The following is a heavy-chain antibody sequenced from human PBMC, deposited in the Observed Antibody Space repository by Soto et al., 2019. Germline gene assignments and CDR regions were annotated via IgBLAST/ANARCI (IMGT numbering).Heavy chain of an antibody. J-gene: IGHJ6*02. Sequence: QVQLVQSGAEVKKPGASVKVSCKASGYTFTSYAMHWVRQAPGQRLEWMGWINAGNGNTKYSQKFQGRVTITRDTSASTAYMELSSLRSEDTAVYYCARGFIAVAGNYYYYGMDVWGQGTTVTVSS. V-gene: IGHV1-3*01. D-gene: IGHD6-19*01. CDR1: GYTFTSYA. CDR3: ARGFIAVAGNYYYYGMDV. CDR2: INAGNGNT.